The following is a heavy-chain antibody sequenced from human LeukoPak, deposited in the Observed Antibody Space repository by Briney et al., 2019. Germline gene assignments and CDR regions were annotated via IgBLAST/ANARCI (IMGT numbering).Heavy chain of an antibody. CDR1: GFTFSSYA. CDR2: ISGSGGST. J-gene: IGHJ4*02. CDR3: AKDIVHCGGDCYSSALDY. V-gene: IGHV3-23*01. Sequence: GGSLRLSCAASGFTFSSYAVSWVRQAPGKGLEWVSAISGSGGSTYYADSVKGRFTISRDNSKNTLYLQMNSLRAEDTAVYYCAKDIVHCGGDCYSSALDYWGQGTLVTVSS. D-gene: IGHD2-21*02.